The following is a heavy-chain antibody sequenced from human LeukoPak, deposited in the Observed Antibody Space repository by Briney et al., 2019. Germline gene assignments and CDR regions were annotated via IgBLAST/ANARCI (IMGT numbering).Heavy chain of an antibody. Sequence: SETLSLTCTVSGGSISSYYWSWIRQPPGKGLEWIGYIYYSGSTNYNPSLKSRVTISVDTSKNQFSLKLSSVTAADTAVYYCARAPATVTTTLYYYYGMDIWGQGTTVTVSS. J-gene: IGHJ6*02. CDR3: ARAPATVTTTLYYYYGMDI. CDR2: IYYSGST. CDR1: GGSISSYY. D-gene: IGHD4-17*01. V-gene: IGHV4-59*01.